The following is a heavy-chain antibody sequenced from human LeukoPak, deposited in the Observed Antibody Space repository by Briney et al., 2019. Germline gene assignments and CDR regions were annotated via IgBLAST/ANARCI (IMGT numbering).Heavy chain of an antibody. CDR1: GGSISSGSYY. CDR3: ASEFTYDSSGYRPDAFDI. Sequence: SETLSHTCTVSGGSISSGSYYWSWIRQPAGKGLEWIGRIYTSGSTNYNPSLKSRVTISVDTSKNQFSLKLSSVTAADTAVYYCASEFTYDSSGYRPDAFDIWGQGTMVTVSS. D-gene: IGHD3-22*01. V-gene: IGHV4-61*02. CDR2: IYTSGST. J-gene: IGHJ3*02.